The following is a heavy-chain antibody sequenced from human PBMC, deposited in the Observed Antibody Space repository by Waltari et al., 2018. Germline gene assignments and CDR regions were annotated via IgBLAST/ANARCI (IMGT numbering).Heavy chain of an antibody. CDR2: VHAGNGNT. J-gene: IGHJ4*02. CDR3: AMILVVPAVPTDDY. V-gene: IGHV1-3*01. D-gene: IGHD2-2*01. CDR1: GYPFTNYA. Sequence: QVQLVQSGADVKKPGASVKVSCRASGYPFTNYALHLVRKAPGQRLEWMGWVHAGNGNTKYSQKFQGRVTITRDTSISAAYMELSRLTSDDTAIYYCAMILVVPAVPTDDYWGQGTLVTVSS.